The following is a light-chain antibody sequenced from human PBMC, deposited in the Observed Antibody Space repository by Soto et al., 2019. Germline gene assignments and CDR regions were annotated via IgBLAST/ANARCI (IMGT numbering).Light chain of an antibody. CDR3: QQRSNWPT. V-gene: IGKV3-11*01. Sequence: EIVLTQSPATLSLSPGERATLSCRASQSVSSYLAWYQQKPGQAPRLLIYDASNRATGIPARFSGSGSGTDFTLTISSLEPEDCSVYYCQQRSNWPTFGGGTKVDIK. CDR1: QSVSSY. CDR2: DAS. J-gene: IGKJ4*01.